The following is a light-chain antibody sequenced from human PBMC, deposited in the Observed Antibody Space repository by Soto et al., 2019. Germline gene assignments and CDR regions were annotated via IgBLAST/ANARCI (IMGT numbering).Light chain of an antibody. Sequence: AILMTQSPSLLSASTGDRVTITCRASKGISSYLAWYQQKPGKAPKLLIYAASTLQSGVPSRFSGSGSGTDFTLTISCLQSEDFATYYCQQYYSYHRTFGQGTKVEIK. V-gene: IGKV1-8*01. CDR1: KGISSY. CDR3: QQYYSYHRT. CDR2: AAS. J-gene: IGKJ1*01.